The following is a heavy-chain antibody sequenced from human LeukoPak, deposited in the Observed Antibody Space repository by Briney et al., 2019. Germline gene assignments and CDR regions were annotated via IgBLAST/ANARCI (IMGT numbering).Heavy chain of an antibody. J-gene: IGHJ4*02. CDR2: INHSGST. D-gene: IGHD1-26*01. CDR1: GGSFSGYY. Sequence: SETLSLTCAVYGGSFSGYYWSWIRQPPGKGLEWIGEINHSGSTNYNPSLKSRVTISVDTSKNQFSLKLSSVTAADTAVYYCARDREISNWDYFDYWGQGTLVTVSS. V-gene: IGHV4-34*01. CDR3: ARDREISNWDYFDY.